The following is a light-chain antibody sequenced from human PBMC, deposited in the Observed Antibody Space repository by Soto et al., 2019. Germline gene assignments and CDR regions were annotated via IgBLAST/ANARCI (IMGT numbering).Light chain of an antibody. CDR3: QQYHTYPLT. J-gene: IGKJ4*01. CDR2: AAS. CDR1: QGIRND. V-gene: IGKV1-17*01. Sequence: DVQMTQSPSSLSAFVGDRVTITCRASQGIRNDLGWYQQKPGKAPNLLIYAASSLRSGVPSRFSGSGSGTDFTLTISSLQPEDFATYYCQQYHTYPLTFGGGTRVEIK.